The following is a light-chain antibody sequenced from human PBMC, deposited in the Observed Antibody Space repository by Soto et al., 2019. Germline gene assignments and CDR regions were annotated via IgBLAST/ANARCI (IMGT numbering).Light chain of an antibody. CDR3: QRRSNWPFVYT. CDR2: GAS. Sequence: EIVLTQSPATLSLSPGERATLSCRASQSVSSYLAWYQQKPGQAPRLLIYGASNRATGIPARFSGSGSGTDFTLTISSLEPEDFAVYYCQRRSNWPFVYTFGQGTKVDIK. V-gene: IGKV3-11*01. CDR1: QSVSSY. J-gene: IGKJ2*01.